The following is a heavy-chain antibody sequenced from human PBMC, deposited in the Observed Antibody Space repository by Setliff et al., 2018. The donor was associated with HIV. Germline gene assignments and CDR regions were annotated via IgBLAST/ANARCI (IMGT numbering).Heavy chain of an antibody. CDR2: INPNSGGT. CDR1: GYTFTGNY. D-gene: IGHD6-13*01. V-gene: IGHV1-2*02. J-gene: IGHJ5*02. Sequence: ASVKVSCKASGYTFTGNYIHWVRQAPGQGLEWMGWINPNSGGTNYEQKFQGRVTMTRDTSISTAYMELNRLRSDDTAVYYCARVFYSSSWYNGWFDPWGQGTLVTVSS. CDR3: ARVFYSSSWYNGWFDP.